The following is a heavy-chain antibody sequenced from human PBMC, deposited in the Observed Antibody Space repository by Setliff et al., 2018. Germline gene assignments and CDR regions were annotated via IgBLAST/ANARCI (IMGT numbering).Heavy chain of an antibody. V-gene: IGHV3-74*01. D-gene: IGHD2-2*01. J-gene: IGHJ4*02. CDR1: GFSFRIFW. CDR3: VGDYQLLF. Sequence: LSLSCAGSGFSFRIFWMHWVRQAPGKGLVWVSRIKTDGSYTNYADSVKGRFTISRDSAKNTVYLQMNSLRVEDTAVYYCVGDYQLLFWGQGTLVTVSS. CDR2: IKTDGSYT.